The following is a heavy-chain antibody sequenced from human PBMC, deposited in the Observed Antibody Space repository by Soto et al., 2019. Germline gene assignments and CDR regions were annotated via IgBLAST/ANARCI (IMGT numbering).Heavy chain of an antibody. CDR2: IYYSGST. V-gene: IGHV4-39*01. D-gene: IGHD5-18*01. Sequence: SETLSLTCTVPGGSISSSSYYWGWIRQPPGKVLEWIVSIYYSGSTYYNPSLKSRVTISLDTSNNQFSLKLSSVTTAYTSVYYXXRXRGGQLWPYGELYKWFDPWGQGTLVTVSS. CDR1: GGSISSSSYY. J-gene: IGHJ5*02. CDR3: XRXRGGQLWPYGELYKWFDP.